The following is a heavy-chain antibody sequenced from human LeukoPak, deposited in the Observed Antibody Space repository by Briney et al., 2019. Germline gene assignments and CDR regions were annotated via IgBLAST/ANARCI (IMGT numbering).Heavy chain of an antibody. V-gene: IGHV3-21*01. CDR1: GFTFSSYS. D-gene: IGHD5-12*01. Sequence: GGSLRLSCAASGFTFSSYSMNWVRQAPGKGLGWVSSISSSSSYIYYADSVKGRFTISRDNAKNSLYLQMNSLRAEDTAVYYCARGSGGYAVLEDAFDIWGQGTMVTVSS. CDR2: ISSSSSYI. CDR3: ARGSGGYAVLEDAFDI. J-gene: IGHJ3*02.